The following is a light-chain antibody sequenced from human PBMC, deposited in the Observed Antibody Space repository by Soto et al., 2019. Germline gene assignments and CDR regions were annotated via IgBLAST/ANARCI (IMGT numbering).Light chain of an antibody. CDR2: AAS. CDR3: QQANTFPLT. J-gene: IGKJ5*01. Sequence: DIQLTQSPSFLSASVGDRVTITCRASQGISSYLARYQQKPGKAPKLLIYAASTLQSGVPSRFSGSGSGTHFTLTISSLQPEDFATYYCQQANTFPLTFGQGTRLEI. V-gene: IGKV1-9*01. CDR1: QGISSY.